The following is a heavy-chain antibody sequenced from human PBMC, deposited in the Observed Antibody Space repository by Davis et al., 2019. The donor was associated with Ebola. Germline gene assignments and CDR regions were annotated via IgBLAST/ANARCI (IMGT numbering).Heavy chain of an antibody. J-gene: IGHJ5*02. CDR3: ARLFTIFGVVGDWFDP. D-gene: IGHD3-3*01. V-gene: IGHV4-34*01. CDR2: IYYSGST. Sequence: MPPETLSLTCAVYGGSFSGYYWNWIRQPPGKGLEWIGSIYYSGSTYYNPSLKSRVTISVDTSKNQFSLKLSSVTAADTAVYYCARLFTIFGVVGDWFDPWGQGTLVTVSS. CDR1: GGSFSGYY.